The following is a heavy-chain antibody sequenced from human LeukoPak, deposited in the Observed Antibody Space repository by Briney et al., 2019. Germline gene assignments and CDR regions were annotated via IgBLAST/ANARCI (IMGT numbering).Heavy chain of an antibody. CDR3: AKDQIGWAPGYVSGPLDQ. Sequence: SGGSLRLSCAASGFSFTMYGIHWVRQAPGKGLEWVAVISTDGNNEYYANSVKGLFTISRDNSKNTVYLQMTSLRTEDTAVYYCAKDQIGWAPGYVSGPLDQWGQGTLVTVSS. CDR1: GFSFTMYG. D-gene: IGHD6-19*01. V-gene: IGHV3-30*18. CDR2: ISTDGNNE. J-gene: IGHJ4*02.